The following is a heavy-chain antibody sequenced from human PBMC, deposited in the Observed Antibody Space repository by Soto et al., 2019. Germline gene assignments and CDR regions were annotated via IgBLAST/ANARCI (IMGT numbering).Heavy chain of an antibody. CDR2: ISSISCNI. J-gene: IGHJ5*02. CDR1: GFTLSSYS. V-gene: IGHV3-48*02. D-gene: IGHD2-8*02. Sequence: EVQLVESGGGLVQPGGSLRLSCAASGFTLSSYSMNWLRQAPGKGLEWVSYISSISCNIQYAGSVKGRFTISRNDAKNSLYRQMNSRRDEDTAVYDGARDCSLGNRWCRWFDPWGQGTLVTVSS. CDR3: ARDCSLGNRWCRWFDP.